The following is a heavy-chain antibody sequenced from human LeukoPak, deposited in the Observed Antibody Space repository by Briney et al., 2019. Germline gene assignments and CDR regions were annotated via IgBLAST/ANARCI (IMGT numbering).Heavy chain of an antibody. V-gene: IGHV4-39*01. CDR3: ARHLTPGPYSSSWSPGWFDP. D-gene: IGHD6-13*01. Sequence: SETLSLTCTVSGGSISSSSYYWGWIRQPPGKGLEWIGSIYYSGSTYYNPSLKSRVTISVDTSKNQFSLKLSSVTAADTAVYYCARHLTPGPYSSSWSPGWFDPWGQGTLVTVSS. CDR1: GGSISSSSYY. J-gene: IGHJ5*02. CDR2: IYYSGST.